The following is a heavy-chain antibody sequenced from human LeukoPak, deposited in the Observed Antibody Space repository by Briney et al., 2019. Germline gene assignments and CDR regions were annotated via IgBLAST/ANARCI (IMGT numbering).Heavy chain of an antibody. CDR3: AKDRSESWSGYYDAFDV. CDR2: IRYDGSSK. J-gene: IGHJ3*01. CDR1: GFSFSLFG. D-gene: IGHD3-3*01. Sequence: GGSLRLSCAASGFSFSLFGMDWVRQAPGQGLEWVAFIRYDGSSKHYADSVKGRFTISRDNSKNTLFLQMNSLRAEDTALYYCAKDRSESWSGYYDAFDVWGQGTTVTVSS. V-gene: IGHV3-30*02.